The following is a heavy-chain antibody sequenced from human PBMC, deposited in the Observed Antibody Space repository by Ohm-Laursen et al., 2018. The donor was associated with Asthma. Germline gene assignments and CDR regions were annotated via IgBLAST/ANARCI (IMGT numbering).Heavy chain of an antibody. CDR3: ATGRTIDDAFDI. V-gene: IGHV1-24*01. Sequence: AASVKVSCKVSGYTLTELSMHWVRQAPGKGLEWMRGFDPEDGETIYAQKFQGRVTMTEDTSTDTAYMELSSLRSEDTAVYYCATGRTIDDAFDIWGQGTMVTVSS. CDR2: FDPEDGET. D-gene: IGHD2-2*01. J-gene: IGHJ3*02. CDR1: GYTLTELS.